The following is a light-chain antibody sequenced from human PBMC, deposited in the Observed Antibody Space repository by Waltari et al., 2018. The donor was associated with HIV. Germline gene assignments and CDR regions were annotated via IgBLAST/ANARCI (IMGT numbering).Light chain of an antibody. Sequence: DIVMTQSPDSLDLSLGERATINCKSNQSVLYSSNNKNFLAWYQQKSGQRPKLLVYWASTRESGVPDRFSGSGSGTDFTLTISSLQAEDVAVYFCQQHYTTPYTFGQGTKLEIK. J-gene: IGKJ2*01. CDR1: QSVLYSSNNKNF. CDR3: QQHYTTPYT. CDR2: WAS. V-gene: IGKV4-1*01.